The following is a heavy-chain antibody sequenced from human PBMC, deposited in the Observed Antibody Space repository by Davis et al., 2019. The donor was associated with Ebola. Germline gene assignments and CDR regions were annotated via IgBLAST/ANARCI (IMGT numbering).Heavy chain of an antibody. CDR2: INGYNGDT. V-gene: IGHV1-18*01. CDR3: ARRRDYDAFDI. D-gene: IGHD2-21*01. CDR1: GYTFFNYG. Sequence: AASVKVSCKTSGYTFFNYGITWVRQAPGQGLERMGWINGYNGDTDYVQSLQDRVTMTTDTSTSTAYMELRSLRSDDTAVYYCARRRDYDAFDIWGQGTMVTVSS. J-gene: IGHJ3*02.